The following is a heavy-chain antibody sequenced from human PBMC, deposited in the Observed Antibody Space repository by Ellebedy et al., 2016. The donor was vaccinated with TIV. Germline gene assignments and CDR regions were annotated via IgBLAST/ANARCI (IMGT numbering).Heavy chain of an antibody. D-gene: IGHD2-2*01. CDR3: ARMTSRGFSTPAY. CDR1: GFSISGGYY. V-gene: IGHV4-38-2*02. J-gene: IGHJ4*02. Sequence: SETLSLXCSVSGFSISGGYYWGWIRQTPGKGLEWIASMFHSGSSYYNPSLKSRVTISVDTSKNQMSLKVSSVTAADTAIYYCARMTSRGFSTPAYWGQGTLVTVSS. CDR2: MFHSGSS.